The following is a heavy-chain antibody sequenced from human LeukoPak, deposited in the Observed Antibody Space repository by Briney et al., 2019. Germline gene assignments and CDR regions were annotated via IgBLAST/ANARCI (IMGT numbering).Heavy chain of an antibody. D-gene: IGHD6-13*01. J-gene: IGHJ6*03. Sequence: SETLSLTCTVSGGSISSYYWSWIRQPPGKGLEWIGYIYYSGSTNYNPSLKSRVTISVDTSKNQFSLELSSVTAADTAVYYCASSSWIYYYYYMDVWGKGTTVTVSS. CDR1: GGSISSYY. CDR3: ASSSWIYYYYYMDV. CDR2: IYYSGST. V-gene: IGHV4-59*01.